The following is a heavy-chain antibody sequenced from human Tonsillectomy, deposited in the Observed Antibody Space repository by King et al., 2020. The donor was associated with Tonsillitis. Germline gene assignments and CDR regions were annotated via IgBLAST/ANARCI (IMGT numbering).Heavy chain of an antibody. CDR3: AKDLIYYGSGSYNYFDY. V-gene: IGHV3-30*02. Sequence: VQLVESGGGVVQPGGSLRLSCAASGFTFNGYGIHWVRQAPGKGLEWVAFIRYDGSNKYYADSVKGRFTISRDNSKNTLYLQMNSLRAEDTAVYYCAKDLIYYGSGSYNYFDYWGQGTLVTVSS. J-gene: IGHJ4*02. D-gene: IGHD3-10*01. CDR2: IRYDGSNK. CDR1: GFTFNGYG.